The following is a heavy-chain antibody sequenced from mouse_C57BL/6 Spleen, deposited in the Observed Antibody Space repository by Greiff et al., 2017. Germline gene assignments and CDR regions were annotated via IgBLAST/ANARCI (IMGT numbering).Heavy chain of an antibody. V-gene: IGHV1-42*01. J-gene: IGHJ2*01. CDR2: INPSTGGT. Sequence: VQLKQSGPELVKPGASVKISCKASGYSFTGYYMNWVKQSPEKSLEWIGEINPSTGGTTYDQKFKAKATLTVDKSSSTAYMQLKSLTSEDSAVYYCARSTTVVAPFDYWGQGTTLTVSS. CDR1: GYSFTGYY. CDR3: ARSTTVVAPFDY. D-gene: IGHD1-1*01.